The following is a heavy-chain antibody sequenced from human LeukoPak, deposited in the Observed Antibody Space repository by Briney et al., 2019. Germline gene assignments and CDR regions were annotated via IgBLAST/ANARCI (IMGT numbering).Heavy chain of an antibody. V-gene: IGHV1-3*03. CDR2: INAANGNT. CDR3: ARGDYGDYVPDFDY. CDR1: GYTFTSYA. J-gene: IGHJ2*01. D-gene: IGHD4-17*01. Sequence: ASVKVSCKASGYTFTSYAMHWVRQAPGQRLEWMGWINAANGNTKYSQEFQGRVTITRDTSASTAYMELSSLRSEDMAVYYCARGDYGDYVPDFDYWGRGTLVTVSS.